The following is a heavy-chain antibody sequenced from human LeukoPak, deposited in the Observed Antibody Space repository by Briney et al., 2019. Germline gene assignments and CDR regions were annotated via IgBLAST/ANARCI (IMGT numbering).Heavy chain of an antibody. Sequence: PGGSLRLSCAASGFSFSNHGMHWVRQAPGKGLEWVAVISYDGSNKYYGDSVKGRFTISRDNSKNTLYLQMNSLRADDTAVYYCAKEEEWLVRGGYFDYWGQGTLVTVSS. J-gene: IGHJ4*02. CDR1: GFSFSNHG. CDR3: AKEEEWLVRGGYFDY. D-gene: IGHD6-19*01. V-gene: IGHV3-30*18. CDR2: ISYDGSNK.